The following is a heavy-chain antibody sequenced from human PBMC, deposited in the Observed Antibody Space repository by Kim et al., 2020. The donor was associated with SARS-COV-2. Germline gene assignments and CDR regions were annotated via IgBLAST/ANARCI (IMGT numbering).Heavy chain of an antibody. J-gene: IGHJ4*02. CDR2: ISYDGSNK. Sequence: GSLRLSCAASGFTFSSYAMHWVRQAPGKGLEWVAVISYDGSNKYYADSVKGRFTISRDNSKNTLYLQMNSLRAEDTAVYYCARDLGYCSGGSCNKGDYWGQGTLVTVSS. CDR3: ARDLGYCSGGSCNKGDY. CDR1: GFTFSSYA. V-gene: IGHV3-30*04. D-gene: IGHD2-15*01.